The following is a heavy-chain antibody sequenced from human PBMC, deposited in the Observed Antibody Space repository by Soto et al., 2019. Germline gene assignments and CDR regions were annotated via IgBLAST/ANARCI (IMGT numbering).Heavy chain of an antibody. CDR1: GGSISSGGYY. CDR2: NYYSGIT. CDR3: SPGSRTAGLYFGMPV. Sequence: PSETLSLTCTVSGGSISSGGYYWTLIRQHPGKGLEWIGYNYYSGITYYNPSLKSRVTISLDTSKNQFSLKLSSVTAADTAVYYCSPGSRTAGLYFGMPVWRQGTTVSV. V-gene: IGHV4-31*03. J-gene: IGHJ6*02. D-gene: IGHD6-13*01.